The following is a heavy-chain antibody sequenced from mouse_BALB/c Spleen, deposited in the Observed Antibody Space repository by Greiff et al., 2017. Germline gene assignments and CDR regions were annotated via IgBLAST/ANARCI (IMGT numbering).Heavy chain of an antibody. Sequence: EVQRVESGPSLVKPSQTLSLTCSVTGDSITSGYWNWIRKFPGNKLEYMGYISYSGSTYYNPSLKSRISITRDTSKNQYYLQLNSVTTEDTATYYCARRTYYGPGGAMDYWGQGTSVTVSS. D-gene: IGHD2-10*01. CDR1: GDSITSGY. V-gene: IGHV3-8*02. J-gene: IGHJ4*01. CDR3: ARRTYYGPGGAMDY. CDR2: ISYSGST.